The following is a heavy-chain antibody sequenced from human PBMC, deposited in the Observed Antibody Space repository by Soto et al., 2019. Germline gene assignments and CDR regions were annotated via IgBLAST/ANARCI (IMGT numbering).Heavy chain of an antibody. Sequence: QVQLVESGGGVVQPGRSLRLSCAASGFTFSSYAMHWVRQAPGKGLEWVAVISYDGSNKYYADSVKGRFTISRDNSNNTLYLQMNSLRAEDTAVYYCARDPVSSIAARSGMDVWGQGTTVTVSS. D-gene: IGHD6-6*01. V-gene: IGHV3-30-3*01. CDR1: GFTFSSYA. CDR3: ARDPVSSIAARSGMDV. J-gene: IGHJ6*02. CDR2: ISYDGSNK.